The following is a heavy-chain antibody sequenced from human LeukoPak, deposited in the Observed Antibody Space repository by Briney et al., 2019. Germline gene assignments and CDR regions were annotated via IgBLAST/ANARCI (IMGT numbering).Heavy chain of an antibody. CDR2: IIPILGTA. CDR3: ASGTGVTYEPGAFDI. Sequence: EASVKVSCKASGGTFSSYAISWVRQAPGQGLEWMGRIIPILGTANYAQKFQGRVTITTDESTSTAYMELSSLRSEDTAVYYCASGTGVTYEPGAFDIWGQGTMVTVSS. J-gene: IGHJ3*02. D-gene: IGHD4-23*01. CDR1: GGTFSSYA. V-gene: IGHV1-69*11.